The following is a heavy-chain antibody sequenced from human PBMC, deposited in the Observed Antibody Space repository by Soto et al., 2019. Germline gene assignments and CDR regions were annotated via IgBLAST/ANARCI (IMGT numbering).Heavy chain of an antibody. D-gene: IGHD2-8*01. V-gene: IGHV4-34*01. CDR3: ARDRVLGMRGNWFDP. J-gene: IGHJ5*02. CDR1: GGSFSGYY. CDR2: INHSGST. Sequence: PSETLSLTCAVYGGSFSGYYWSWIRQPPGKGLEWIGEINHSGSTNYNPSLKSRVTISVDTSKNQFSLKLSSVTAADTAVYYCARDRVLGMRGNWFDPWGQGTMVT.